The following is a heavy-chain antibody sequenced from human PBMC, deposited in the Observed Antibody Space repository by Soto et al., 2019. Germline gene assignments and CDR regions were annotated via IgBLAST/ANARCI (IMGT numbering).Heavy chain of an antibody. CDR2: INPSGGST. CDR1: GYTFTSYY. D-gene: IGHD5-18*01. CDR3: AREVKGYSYGSWFDP. V-gene: IGHV1-46*01. Sequence: ASVKVSCKASGYTFTSYYMPWVRQAPGQGLEWMGIINPSGGSTSYAQKFQGRVTMTRDTSTSTVYMELSSLRSEDTAVYYCAREVKGYSYGSWFDPWGQGTLVTVSS. J-gene: IGHJ5*02.